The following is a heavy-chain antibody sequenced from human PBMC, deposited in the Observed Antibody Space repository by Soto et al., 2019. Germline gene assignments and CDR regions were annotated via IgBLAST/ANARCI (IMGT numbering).Heavy chain of an antibody. CDR1: GGSISSSSYY. Sequence: QLQLQESGPGLVKPSETLSLTCTVSGGSISSSSYYWGWIRQPPGKGLEWIGSIYYSGSTYYNPSLKSRVTISVDTSKNQFSLKLSSVTAADTAVYYCARNPVVPAAKLDYWGQGTLVTVSS. D-gene: IGHD2-2*01. CDR2: IYYSGST. J-gene: IGHJ4*02. CDR3: ARNPVVPAAKLDY. V-gene: IGHV4-39*01.